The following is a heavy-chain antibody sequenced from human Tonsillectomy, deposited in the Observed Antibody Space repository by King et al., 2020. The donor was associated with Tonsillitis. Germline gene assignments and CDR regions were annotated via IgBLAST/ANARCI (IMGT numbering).Heavy chain of an antibody. V-gene: IGHV4-31*03. J-gene: IGHJ3*02. Sequence: QLQESGPGLVKPSQTLSLTCTVSGGSISSGGYYWSWIRQHPGKGLGWIVYIYYSGSTSYNPSLKSRVTISVDTSKNQFSLKLSSVTAADTAVYYCARDHWYYDSSGYDAFDIWGQGTMVTVSS. CDR3: ARDHWYYDSSGYDAFDI. CDR1: GGSISSGGYY. CDR2: IYYSGST. D-gene: IGHD3-22*01.